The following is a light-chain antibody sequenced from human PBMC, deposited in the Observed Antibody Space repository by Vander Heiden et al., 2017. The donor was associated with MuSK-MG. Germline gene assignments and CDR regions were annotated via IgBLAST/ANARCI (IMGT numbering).Light chain of an antibody. CDR2: DGR. CDR3: SSSTYSSTLDAV. CDR1: SSDVSDYIY. V-gene: IGLV2-14*01. J-gene: IGLJ2*01. Sequence: QSALTQPASVSGSPGHSITVSCTGASSDVSDYIYGSCYHQHPAKAPPLVIDDGRNRPSGVFHRFSCSKSGNTASPIISGLHADDDADYYCSSSTYSSTLDAVFGGGTKLSVL.